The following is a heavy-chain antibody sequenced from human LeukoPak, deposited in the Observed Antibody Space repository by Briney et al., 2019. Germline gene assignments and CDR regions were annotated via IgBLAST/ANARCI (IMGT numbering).Heavy chain of an antibody. D-gene: IGHD3-3*01. CDR1: GFTFSSYS. J-gene: IGHJ4*02. CDR2: ISSSSSYI. V-gene: IGHV3-21*01. CDR3: ARDDFRSMPGSFDY. Sequence: GGSLRLSCAASGFTFSSYSMNWVRQAPGKGLEWVSSISSSSSYIYYADSVKGRFTISRDNAKNSLYLQMNSLRAEDTAVYYCARDDFRSMPGSFDYWGQGTLVTVSS.